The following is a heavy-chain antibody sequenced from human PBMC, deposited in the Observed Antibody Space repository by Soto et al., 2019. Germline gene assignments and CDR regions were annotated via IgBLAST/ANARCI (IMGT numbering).Heavy chain of an antibody. CDR2: IYSGGST. Sequence: EVPLVESGGGLIQPGGSLRLSCAASGFTVSSNYMSWVRQAPGKGLEWVSVIYSGGSTYYADSVKGRFTISRDNSKNTLYLQMNSLRAEDTAVYYCARDDYDSSGYPEYFQHWGQGTLVTVSS. D-gene: IGHD3-22*01. CDR3: ARDDYDSSGYPEYFQH. J-gene: IGHJ1*01. CDR1: GFTVSSNY. V-gene: IGHV3-53*01.